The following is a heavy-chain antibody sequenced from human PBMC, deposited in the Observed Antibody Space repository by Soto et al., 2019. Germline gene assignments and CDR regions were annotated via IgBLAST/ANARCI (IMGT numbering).Heavy chain of an antibody. D-gene: IGHD3-22*01. CDR1: GDSISGFH. CDR3: ARHGIRYYYDSSNYYALDV. Sequence: PSETLSLTCSVSGDSISGFHWSWIRQPPGKGLEWIGYIFYTGSTNYNPSLKSRVTISVDTSKNQFSLKLSSVTAADTAVYYCARHGIRYYYDSSNYYALDVWGQGTTVTVSS. CDR2: IFYTGST. J-gene: IGHJ6*02. V-gene: IGHV4-59*08.